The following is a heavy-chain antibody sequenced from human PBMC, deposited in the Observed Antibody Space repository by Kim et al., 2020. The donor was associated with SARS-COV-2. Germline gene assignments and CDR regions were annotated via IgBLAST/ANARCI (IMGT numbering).Heavy chain of an antibody. CDR2: ISSSSSYI. CDR1: GFTFSSYS. D-gene: IGHD5-12*01. CDR3: ASWSEMATIPGDY. Sequence: GGSLRLSCAASGFTFSSYSMNWVRQAPGKGLEWVSSISSSSSYIYYADSVRGRFTISRDNAKNSLYLQMNSLRAEDTAVYYCASWSEMATIPGDYWGQGTLVTVSS. V-gene: IGHV3-21*01. J-gene: IGHJ4*02.